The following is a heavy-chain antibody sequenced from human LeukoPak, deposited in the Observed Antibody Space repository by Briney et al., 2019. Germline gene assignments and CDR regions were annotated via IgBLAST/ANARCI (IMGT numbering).Heavy chain of an antibody. CDR3: ARGIVGATNFDY. J-gene: IGHJ4*02. CDR1: GFTFSNYA. V-gene: IGHV3-21*01. Sequence: GGSLRLSCAASGFTFSNYAMNWVRQAPGKGLEWVSSISSSSSYIYYADSVKGRFTISRDNAKNSLYLQMNSLRAEDTAVYYCARGIVGATNFDYWGQGTLVTVSS. D-gene: IGHD1-26*01. CDR2: ISSSSSYI.